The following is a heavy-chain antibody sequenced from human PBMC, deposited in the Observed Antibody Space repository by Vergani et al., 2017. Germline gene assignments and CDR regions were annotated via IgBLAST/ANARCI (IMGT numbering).Heavy chain of an antibody. V-gene: IGHV3-15*01. J-gene: IGHJ6*02. CDR2: IKSKTDGGTT. Sequence: EVQLVESGGGLVKPGGSLRLSCAASGFTFSNAWMSWVRPAPGKGLEWVGRIKSKTDGGTTDYATPVKGRFTISRDDSKNTLYLQMNSLKTEDTAVYYCTTGPAXGFGTYSSGWLNPWYYYYCMDVWGQGTTVTVSS. D-gene: IGHD6-19*01. CDR1: GFTFSNAW. CDR3: TTGPAXGFGTYSSGWLNPWYYYYCMDV.